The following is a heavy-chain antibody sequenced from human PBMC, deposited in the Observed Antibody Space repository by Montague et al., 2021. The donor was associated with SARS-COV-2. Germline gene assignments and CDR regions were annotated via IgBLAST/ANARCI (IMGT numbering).Heavy chain of an antibody. CDR1: GGAISTSSFH. CDR2: IYFSGSA. V-gene: IGHV4-39*01. D-gene: IGHD1-1*01. Sequence: SETLSLTCTVSGGAISTSSFHWGWVRQSPGKGLEWIATIYFSGSAYYNPSLESRVSISIDTSKNKFSLQLTSVTAADTAVYYCARHAPFSDNYRRYPFNFDFWGQGTLVTVSS. CDR3: ARHAPFSDNYRRYPFNFDF. J-gene: IGHJ4*02.